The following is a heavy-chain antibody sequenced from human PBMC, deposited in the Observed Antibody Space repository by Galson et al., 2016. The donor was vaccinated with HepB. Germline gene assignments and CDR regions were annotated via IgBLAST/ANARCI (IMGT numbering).Heavy chain of an antibody. V-gene: IGHV3-53*04. Sequence: SLRLSCAASGFSVSNNYMSWVRQAPGKGLECASVIYNDGNTFYAGSVRGRFTTSSHDSKNTLYLQMSGLRAEDTALYYCATAYCNGARCPMWAAFDIWGRGTMVSVSS. J-gene: IGHJ3*02. CDR1: GFSVSNNY. D-gene: IGHD2-15*01. CDR3: ATAYCNGARCPMWAAFDI. CDR2: IYNDGNT.